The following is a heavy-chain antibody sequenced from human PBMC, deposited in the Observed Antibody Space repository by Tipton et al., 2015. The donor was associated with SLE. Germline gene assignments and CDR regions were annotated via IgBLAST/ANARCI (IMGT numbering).Heavy chain of an antibody. CDR2: INHSGST. D-gene: IGHD2-2*01. Sequence: GLVKPSETLSLICAVYGGSFSGYYWSWIRQPPGKGLEWIGEINHSGSTNYNPSLKSRVTISVDTSKNQFSLKLSSVTAADTAVYYCARPSFYGMDVWGQGTTVTVSS. J-gene: IGHJ6*02. CDR1: GGSFSGYY. V-gene: IGHV4-34*01. CDR3: ARPSFYGMDV.